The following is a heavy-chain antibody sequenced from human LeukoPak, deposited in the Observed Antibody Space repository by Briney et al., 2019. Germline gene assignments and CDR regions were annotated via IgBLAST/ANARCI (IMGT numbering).Heavy chain of an antibody. CDR1: GGSISSGGYS. CDR3: ARGGCSSTSCYFAFDY. V-gene: IGHV4-30-2*01. Sequence: PSETLSLTCAVSGGSISSGGYSWSWIRQPPGKGLEWIVYIYHSGSTYYNPSLKSRVTISVDRSKNQFSLKLSSVTAADTVVYYCARGGCSSTSCYFAFDYWGQGTLVTVSS. J-gene: IGHJ4*02. D-gene: IGHD2-2*01. CDR2: IYHSGST.